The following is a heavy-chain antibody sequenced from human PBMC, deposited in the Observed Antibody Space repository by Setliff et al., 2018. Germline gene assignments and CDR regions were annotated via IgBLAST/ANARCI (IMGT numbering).Heavy chain of an antibody. J-gene: IGHJ4*02. D-gene: IGHD3-22*01. CDR3: ARAYYYDSSGYYFGY. CDR2: INPNSGGT. V-gene: IGHV1-2*04. CDR1: GYTFTGYY. Sequence: AASVKVSCKASGYTFTGYYMHWVRQAPGQGLEWMGWINPNSGGTNYAQKFQGWVTMAKDTSISTAYVELSRLRSDDTAVYYCARAYYYDSSGYYFGYWGQGTLVTVSS.